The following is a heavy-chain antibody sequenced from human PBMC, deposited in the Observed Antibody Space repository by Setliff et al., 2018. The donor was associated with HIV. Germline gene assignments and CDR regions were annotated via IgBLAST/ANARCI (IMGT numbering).Heavy chain of an antibody. J-gene: IGHJ6*03. V-gene: IGHV3-66*01. CDR2: IYSGGST. Sequence: GGSLRFSCAASGFTVSTYYMSWVRQAPGKGLEWVSIIYSGGSTYHADSVKGRFTVSRDDSKNTAHLQMDSLKSEDTAVYYCTREAVAGDYYYYMDVWGKGTTVTVSS. CDR3: TREAVAGDYYYYMDV. D-gene: IGHD6-19*01. CDR1: GFTVSTYY.